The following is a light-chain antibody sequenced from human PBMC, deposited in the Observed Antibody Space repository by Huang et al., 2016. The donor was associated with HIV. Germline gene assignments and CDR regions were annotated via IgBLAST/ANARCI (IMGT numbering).Light chain of an antibody. CDR1: QSVLYNSNNKNY. CDR3: QQYYNTPYA. J-gene: IGKJ2*01. Sequence: DIVMTQSPDSMAVSLGESATINCKSKQSVLYNSNNKNYLAWYQHKPGQPPKLLIYWASTRESGVPDLFGGSGSGTNCTLTSSSLQAEDVAVYYCQQYYNTPYAFGQGTKLEIK. CDR2: WAS. V-gene: IGKV4-1*01.